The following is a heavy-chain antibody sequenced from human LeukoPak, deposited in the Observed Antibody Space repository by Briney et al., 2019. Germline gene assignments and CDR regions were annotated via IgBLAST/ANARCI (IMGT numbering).Heavy chain of an antibody. D-gene: IGHD3-3*01. Sequence: SQTLSLTCAISGDSVSSNSAAWNWIRQSPSRGLEWLGRTYYRSKWYNDYAVSVKSRITINPDTSKNQFSLQLNSVTPEDTAVFYCAKDLYLRDFWSGYFDYWGQGIPVTVSS. J-gene: IGHJ4*02. V-gene: IGHV6-1*01. CDR2: TYYRSKWYN. CDR1: GDSVSSNSAA. CDR3: AKDLYLRDFWSGYFDY.